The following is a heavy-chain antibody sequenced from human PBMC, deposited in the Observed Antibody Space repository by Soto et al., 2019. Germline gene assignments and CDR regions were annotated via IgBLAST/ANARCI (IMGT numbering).Heavy chain of an antibody. V-gene: IGHV3-23*01. CDR2: IRSNTAVT. Sequence: PGGSLRLSCAASGFTFSSYSMNWVRQAPGKGLEWVAAIRSNTAVTHYADSMRDRFTISRVNSANTIFLQMNSLRVEDSAVYFCAKASDGGWPYYFDSWGQGALVTVS. D-gene: IGHD2-15*01. J-gene: IGHJ4*02. CDR3: AKASDGGWPYYFDS. CDR1: GFTFSSYS.